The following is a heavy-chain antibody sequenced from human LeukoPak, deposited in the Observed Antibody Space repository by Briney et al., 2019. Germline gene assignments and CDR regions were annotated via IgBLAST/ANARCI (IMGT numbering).Heavy chain of an antibody. D-gene: IGHD3-3*01. CDR3: ASGIWSGYPYFDY. V-gene: IGHV3-21*01. CDR1: GFTFSSYS. Sequence: PGGSLRLSCAASGFTFSSYSMNWVRQAPGKGLEWVSSISSSSSYIYYADSVKGRFTISRDNAKNSLYLQMNSLRAGDTAVYYCASGIWSGYPYFDYWGQGTLVTVSS. J-gene: IGHJ4*02. CDR2: ISSSSSYI.